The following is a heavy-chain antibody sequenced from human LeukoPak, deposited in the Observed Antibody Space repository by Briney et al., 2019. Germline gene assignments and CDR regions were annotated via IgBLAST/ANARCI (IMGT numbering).Heavy chain of an antibody. Sequence: ASVNVSCKVSGYTLTELSMHWVRQAPGKGREGMGGFDPEDWETIYAQKFQGRGTMTEETCTDTAYMELSSLRSEDTAVYYCATERGYSLMATWGQGTLVTVSS. D-gene: IGHD5-18*01. CDR3: ATERGYSLMAT. V-gene: IGHV1-24*01. CDR2: FDPEDWET. CDR1: GYTLTELS. J-gene: IGHJ4*02.